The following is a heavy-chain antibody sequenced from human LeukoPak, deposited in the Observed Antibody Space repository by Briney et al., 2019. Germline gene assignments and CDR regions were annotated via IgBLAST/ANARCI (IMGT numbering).Heavy chain of an antibody. V-gene: IGHV4-34*01. J-gene: IGHJ5*02. CDR3: ARKGVLLWFGEFPNWFDP. CDR2: INHSGST. D-gene: IGHD3-10*01. CDR1: GGSFSGYY. Sequence: SETLSLTCAVYGGSFSGYYWSWIRQPPGKGPEWIGEINHSGSTNYNPSLKSRVTISVDTSKNQFSLKLSSVTAADTAVYYCARKGVLLWFGEFPNWFDPWGQGTLVTVSS.